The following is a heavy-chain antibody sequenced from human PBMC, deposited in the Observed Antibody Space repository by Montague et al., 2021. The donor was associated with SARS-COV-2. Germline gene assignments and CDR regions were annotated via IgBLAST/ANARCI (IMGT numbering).Heavy chain of an antibody. CDR2: IYSGGSNT. J-gene: IGHJ4*02. Sequence: SLRLSWAASGFTFNTYAMSWVRQAPGKGLEWISVIYSGGSNTYYADSVKGRFTISRDNSKNTLYLQMNRLRAEDTAVYYCAKSPRAYSYAFDYWGQGTLVTVSS. CDR1: GFTFNTYA. D-gene: IGHD5-18*01. CDR3: AKSPRAYSYAFDY. V-gene: IGHV3-23*03.